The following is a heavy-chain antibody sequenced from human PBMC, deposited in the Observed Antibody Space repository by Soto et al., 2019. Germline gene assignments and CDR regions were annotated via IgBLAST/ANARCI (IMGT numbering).Heavy chain of an antibody. CDR2: IIPIFGTA. J-gene: IGHJ4*02. V-gene: IGHV1-69*13. D-gene: IGHD6-19*01. CDR3: AMYSSGWYQEKGQYYFDY. Sequence: ASVKVSCKASGGTFSSYAISWVRQAPGQGLEWMGGIIPIFGTANYAQKFQGRVTITADESTSTAYMELSSLRSEDTAVYYCAMYSSGWYQEKGQYYFDYWGQGTLVTVSS. CDR1: GGTFSSYA.